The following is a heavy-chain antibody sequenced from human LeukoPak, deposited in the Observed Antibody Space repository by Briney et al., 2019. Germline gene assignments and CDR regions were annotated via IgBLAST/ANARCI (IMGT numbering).Heavy chain of an antibody. CDR3: AKEGFLGWTLDI. CDR1: GFTFSTYG. V-gene: IGHV3-33*06. J-gene: IGHJ3*02. CDR2: IWYDGSYK. D-gene: IGHD3-3*01. Sequence: GRSLRLSCAASGFTFSTYGMYWVRQAPGKGLEWVTIIWYDGSYKYYADSVKGRFTISRDNSKNTLYLQMDSLRAEDTAVYYCAKEGFLGWTLDIWGQGTMVTVSS.